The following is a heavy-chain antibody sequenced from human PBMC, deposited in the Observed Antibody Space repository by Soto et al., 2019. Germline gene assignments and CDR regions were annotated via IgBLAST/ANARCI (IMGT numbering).Heavy chain of an antibody. D-gene: IGHD3-22*01. CDR1: GYTFTSYY. CDR2: INPSGGST. J-gene: IGHJ3*02. CDR3: AREFPDGSYYDRRGYFRNRGYDAFDS. Sequence: SSVKVSCKASGYTFTSYYMHWVRQAPGQGLEWMGTINPSGGSTSYAQKFQGRVTMTRDTSTGTVYMELSSLRSEDTAVYYCAREFPDGSYYDRRGYFRNRGYDAFDSWGQGKMVSVSS. V-gene: IGHV1-46*01.